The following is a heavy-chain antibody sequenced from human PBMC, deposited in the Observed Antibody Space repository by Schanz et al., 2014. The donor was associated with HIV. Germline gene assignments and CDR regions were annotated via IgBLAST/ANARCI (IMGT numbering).Heavy chain of an antibody. D-gene: IGHD2-2*01. CDR1: GFTFSSYA. Sequence: EQLVESGGGVVQPGRSLRLSCAASGFTFSSYAMNWVRQTPGKGLEWVSFINNRANSIFYADSVRGRFTVSRDNAKNFLYLQMDSLRAEDTALYYCARDPYCRTTSCYSTAFDLWGQGTLVTVSS. V-gene: IGHV3-21*06. CDR3: ARDPYCRTTSCYSTAFDL. CDR2: INNRANSI. J-gene: IGHJ3*01.